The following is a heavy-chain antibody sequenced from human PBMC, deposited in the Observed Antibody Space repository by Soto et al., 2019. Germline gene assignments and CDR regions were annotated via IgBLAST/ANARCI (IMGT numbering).Heavy chain of an antibody. CDR3: AKVRSIKIAVAGNRFDP. J-gene: IGHJ5*02. V-gene: IGHV3-23*01. Sequence: EVQLLESGGGLVQPGGSLRLSCAASGFTFSSYAMSWVRQAPGKGLEWVSAISGSGGSTYYADSVKGRFTISRDNSKNTLYLQMNSLRAEDTAVYYCAKVRSIKIAVAGNRFDPWGQGTLVTVSS. D-gene: IGHD6-19*01. CDR1: GFTFSSYA. CDR2: ISGSGGST.